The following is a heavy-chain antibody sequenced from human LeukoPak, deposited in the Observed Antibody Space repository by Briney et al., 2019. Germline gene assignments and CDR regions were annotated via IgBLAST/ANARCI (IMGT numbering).Heavy chain of an antibody. V-gene: IGHV1-24*01. J-gene: IGHJ4*02. CDR3: VTGSSERDYYDSGTYYLGDS. CDR1: GAILIELS. Sequence: VASVKVSCKVSGAILIELSIHWVRQSPGKGLEWMGGFDSEDGKTKAAQSFLDRVSLTEDTSLATAYMELRSLTSEDTAVYYCVTGSSERDYYDSGTYYLGDSWGQGTVVIVSS. D-gene: IGHD3-10*01. CDR2: FDSEDGKT.